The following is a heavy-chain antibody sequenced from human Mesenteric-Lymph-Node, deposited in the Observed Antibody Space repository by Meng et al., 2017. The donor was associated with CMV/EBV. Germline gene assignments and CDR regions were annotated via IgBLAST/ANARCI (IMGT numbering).Heavy chain of an antibody. CDR1: GASNTRNGW. D-gene: IGHD2/OR15-2a*01. CDR3: ARVRWLGYFQF. Sequence: LTCRVSGASNTRNGWRSWIRQYPRRGLEWIGDIFHSRSTSYSPSLKSRVAMSVDKSRNQFSLNLNSVTAADTAVYYCARVRWLGYFQFWGQGILVTVSS. V-gene: IGHV4-4*02. CDR2: IFHSRST. J-gene: IGHJ4*02.